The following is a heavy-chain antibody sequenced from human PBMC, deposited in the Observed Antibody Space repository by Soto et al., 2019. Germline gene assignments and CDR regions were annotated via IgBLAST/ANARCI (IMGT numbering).Heavy chain of an antibody. Sequence: PWESRKIPCKCSVYTLTTCWINWFREIPGKGLEWMGRIDPSDSYTKYSPSFQGHVIMSADKSISTAYLHWSSLKASDTAIYYCARSFDSSSTYGMDVWGQGTTVTVSS. CDR2: IDPSDSYT. CDR3: ARSFDSSSTYGMDV. CDR1: VYTLTTCW. J-gene: IGHJ6*02. V-gene: IGHV5-10-1*01. D-gene: IGHD6-13*01.